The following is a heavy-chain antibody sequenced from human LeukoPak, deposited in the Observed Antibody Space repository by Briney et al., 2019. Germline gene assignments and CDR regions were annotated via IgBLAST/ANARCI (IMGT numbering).Heavy chain of an antibody. CDR3: ARGLLPYYGMDV. CDR1: GFTFTKAW. Sequence: GGSLRLSCATSGFTFTKAWLTWVRQAPGKGLEWVGRIRNKANTYTTQYAASVQGRFTISRDDSKNSLYLQMNSLKTEDTAVYYCARGLLPYYGMDVWGQGTTVTVSS. J-gene: IGHJ6*02. V-gene: IGHV3-72*01. CDR2: IRNKANTYTT. D-gene: IGHD2-15*01.